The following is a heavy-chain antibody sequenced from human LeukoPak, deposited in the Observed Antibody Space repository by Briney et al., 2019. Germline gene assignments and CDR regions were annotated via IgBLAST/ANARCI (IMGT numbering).Heavy chain of an antibody. CDR1: GRSISSYY. CDR2: IYYSGST. D-gene: IGHD3-22*01. J-gene: IGHJ4*02. V-gene: IGHV4-59*01. CDR3: ARDTAGYYDSSGYYSDHYFDY. Sequence: SQTRPLTCTVAGRSISSYYWSWIRQPPRDVLEWVGYIYYSGSTNYNPSLKSRVTISVDTSKIQFSLKLSSVTAADTAVYYCARDTAGYYDSSGYYSDHYFDYWGQGTLVTVSS.